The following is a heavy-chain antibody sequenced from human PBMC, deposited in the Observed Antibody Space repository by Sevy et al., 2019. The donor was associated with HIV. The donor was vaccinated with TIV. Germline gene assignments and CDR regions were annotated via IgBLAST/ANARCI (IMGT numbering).Heavy chain of an antibody. V-gene: IGHV1-69*10. D-gene: IGHD2-21*02. J-gene: IGHJ4*02. Sequence: ASVKVSCKASGGTLNNYGMNWVRQAPGQGLDWMGGIIPSVGIASYAQKIQSRAAITADESTSTIYLEVGRLRSDDTAVYFCASVRPCGGDCYFFDTWGQGTLVTVSS. CDR3: ASVRPCGGDCYFFDT. CDR1: GGTLNNYG. CDR2: IIPSVGIA.